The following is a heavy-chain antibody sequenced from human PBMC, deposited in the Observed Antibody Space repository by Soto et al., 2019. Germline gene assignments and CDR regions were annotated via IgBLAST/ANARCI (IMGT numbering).Heavy chain of an antibody. D-gene: IGHD6-13*01. V-gene: IGHV2-5*02. CDR1: GFSLSTSGVG. CDR2: IYWDDDK. J-gene: IGHJ4*02. Sequence: QITLKESGPTLVKPTQTLTLTCTFSGFSLSTSGVGVGWIRQPPGKALEWLALIYWDDDKRYSPSLKSRLTITKHTSKNQVLLTMTNMDPVDTATYNCARAYSSSWARVFDYWGQGTLVTVSS. CDR3: ARAYSSSWARVFDY.